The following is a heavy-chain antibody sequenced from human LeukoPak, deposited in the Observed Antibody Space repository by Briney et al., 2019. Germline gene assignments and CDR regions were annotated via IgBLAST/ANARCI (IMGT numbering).Heavy chain of an antibody. Sequence: SETLSLTCAVYGGSFSGYYWSWIRQPPGKGLEWIGEINHSGSTNYNPSLKSRVTISVDTSKNRFSLKLSSVTAADTAVYYCARRVQWLAYNWFDPWGQGTLVTVSS. V-gene: IGHV4-34*01. J-gene: IGHJ5*02. D-gene: IGHD6-19*01. CDR3: ARRVQWLAYNWFDP. CDR1: GGSFSGYY. CDR2: INHSGST.